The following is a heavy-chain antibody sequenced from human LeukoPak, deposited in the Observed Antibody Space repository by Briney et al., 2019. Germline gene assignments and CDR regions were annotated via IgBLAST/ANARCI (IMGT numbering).Heavy chain of an antibody. D-gene: IGHD3-10*01. CDR2: IYSGGST. CDR1: GFTVSSNY. Sequence: GGSLRLSCAASGFTVSSNYMSWVRQAPGKGLEWVSVIYSGGSTYYADSVKGRFTISRDNSKNTLYLQMNSLRAEDTAVYYCARVYYGSGSYLREYYFDYWGQGTLVTVSS. CDR3: ARVYYGSGSYLREYYFDY. V-gene: IGHV3-53*01. J-gene: IGHJ4*02.